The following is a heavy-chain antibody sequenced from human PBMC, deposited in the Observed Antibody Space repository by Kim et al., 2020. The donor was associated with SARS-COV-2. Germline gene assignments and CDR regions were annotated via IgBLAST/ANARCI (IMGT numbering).Heavy chain of an antibody. CDR1: GGSISSGSYY. V-gene: IGHV4-61*02. Sequence: SETLSLTCTVSGGSISSGSYYWSWIRQPAGKGLEWIGRIYTSGSTNYNPSLKSRVTISVDTSKNQFSLKLSSVTAADTAVYYCASGVYYGSGSYKVVAFDIWGQGTMVTVSS. D-gene: IGHD3-10*01. CDR2: IYTSGST. J-gene: IGHJ3*02. CDR3: ASGVYYGSGSYKVVAFDI.